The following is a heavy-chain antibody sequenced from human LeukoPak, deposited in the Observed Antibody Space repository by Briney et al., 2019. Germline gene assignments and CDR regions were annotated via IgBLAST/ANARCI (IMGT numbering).Heavy chain of an antibody. CDR3: ARGHYDSNGYYSDYFDS. J-gene: IGHJ4*02. D-gene: IGHD3-22*01. CDR1: GGSFSGYY. V-gene: IGHV4-34*01. Sequence: SETLSLTCAVYGGSFSGYYWSWIRQPPGKGLEWIGEINHSGSTNYNPSLMSRVTISVDKSKNQFSLKMNSVTAADTAIYFCARGHYDSNGYYSDYFDSWSQGTLVTVSS. CDR2: INHSGST.